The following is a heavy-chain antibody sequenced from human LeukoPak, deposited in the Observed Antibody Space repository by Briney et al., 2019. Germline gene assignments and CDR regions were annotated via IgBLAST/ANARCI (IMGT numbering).Heavy chain of an antibody. Sequence: VKPSETLSLTCTVSGGSISSYYWSWIRQPAGKGLEWIGRIYTSGSTNYNPSLESRVTMSVDTSKNQFSLQLSSVTAADTAVYYCARSNRYQLLSPLDYWGQGTLVTVSS. D-gene: IGHD2-2*01. J-gene: IGHJ4*02. CDR2: IYTSGST. CDR1: GGSISSYY. CDR3: ARSNRYQLLSPLDY. V-gene: IGHV4-4*07.